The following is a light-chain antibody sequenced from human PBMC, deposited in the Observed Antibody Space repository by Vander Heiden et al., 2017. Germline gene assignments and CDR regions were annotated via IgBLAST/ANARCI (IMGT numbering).Light chain of an antibody. Sequence: SIEWTQPPPGQVPPGQTARITCSGDALPKKFAYWYQQKSGQAPVLVIFEDTKRPSGIPKRFSGSSSGTLATLTISGAQVEDEADYYCYSTDSSGNQGVFGGGTKVTVL. J-gene: IGLJ3*02. V-gene: IGLV3-10*01. CDR1: ALPKKF. CDR3: YSTDSSGNQGV. CDR2: EDT.